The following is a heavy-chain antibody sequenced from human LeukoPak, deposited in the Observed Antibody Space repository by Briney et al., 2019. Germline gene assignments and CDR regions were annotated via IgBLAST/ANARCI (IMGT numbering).Heavy chain of an antibody. D-gene: IGHD6-19*01. CDR1: GFTFSSYA. V-gene: IGHV3-23*01. Sequence: GGSLRLSCAASGFTFSSYAMSWVRQAPGKGLEWVSAISGSGGSTYYADSVKGRFTISRDNSKNTLYLQMNSLRAEDTAVYYCAKRPTAAVAGTREYFQHWGQGTLVTVPS. CDR3: AKRPTAAVAGTREYFQH. J-gene: IGHJ1*01. CDR2: ISGSGGST.